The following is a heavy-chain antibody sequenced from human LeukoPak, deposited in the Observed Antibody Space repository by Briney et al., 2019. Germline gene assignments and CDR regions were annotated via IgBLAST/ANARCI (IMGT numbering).Heavy chain of an antibody. V-gene: IGHV4-61*02. CDR2: IYTSGST. J-gene: IGHJ5*02. Sequence: PSQTLSLTCTVSGGSISSGSYYWSWIRQPAGKGLEWIGRIYTSGSTNYNPSLKSRVTISVDTSKNQFSLKLSSVTAADTAVYYCATSHRLRADNWFDPWGQGTLATVSS. CDR1: GGSISSGSYY. CDR3: ATSHRLRADNWFDP.